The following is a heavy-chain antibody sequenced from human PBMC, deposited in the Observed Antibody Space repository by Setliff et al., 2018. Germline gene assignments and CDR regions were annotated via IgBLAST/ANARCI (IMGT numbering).Heavy chain of an antibody. J-gene: IGHJ4*01. CDR1: GFTFVNAW. CDR2: IIGSGIST. D-gene: IGHD3-3*01. CDR3: AKSPHDFWSGRVFFDY. Sequence: PGGSLRLSCAASGFTFVNAWMAWVRQAPGKGLQWVSTIIGSGISTYYADSVQGRVTISRDNHKNTLHLQMNSLRVEDTAIYYCAKSPHDFWSGRVFFDYWGQGMLVTVSS. V-gene: IGHV3-23*01.